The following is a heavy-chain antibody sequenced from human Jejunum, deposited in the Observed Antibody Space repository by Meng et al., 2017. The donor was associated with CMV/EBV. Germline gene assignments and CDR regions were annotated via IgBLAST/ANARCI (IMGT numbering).Heavy chain of an antibody. CDR1: GFTFSDYY. J-gene: IGHJ4*02. CDR2: ISSSGSTI. V-gene: IGHV3-11*01. D-gene: IGHD3-22*01. Sequence: SGFTFSDYYMSSIRQAPGKGLEWVSYISSSGSTIYYADSVKGRFTISRDNAKNSLYLQMNSLRAEDTAVYYCARTHYYDSSGPLDYWGQGTLVTVSS. CDR3: ARTHYYDSSGPLDY.